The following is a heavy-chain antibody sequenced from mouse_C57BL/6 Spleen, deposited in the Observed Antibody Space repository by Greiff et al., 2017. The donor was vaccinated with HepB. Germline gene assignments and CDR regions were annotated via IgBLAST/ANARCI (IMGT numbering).Heavy chain of an antibody. Sequence: EVQLQQSGPELVKPGASVKIPCQASGYTFTDYNMDWVKQSHGKSLEWIGDINPNNGGTIYNQKFKGKATLTVDKSSSTAYMELRSLTSEDTAVYYCARPVYYYGSEGYWYFDVWGTGTTVTVSS. CDR1: GYTFTDYN. J-gene: IGHJ1*03. CDR2: INPNNGGT. CDR3: ARPVYYYGSEGYWYFDV. D-gene: IGHD1-1*01. V-gene: IGHV1-18*01.